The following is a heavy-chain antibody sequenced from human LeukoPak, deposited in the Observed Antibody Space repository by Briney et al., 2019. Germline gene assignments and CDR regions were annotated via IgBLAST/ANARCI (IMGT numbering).Heavy chain of an antibody. CDR2: ISGSGGAT. CDR3: AKDGYNYDSSGHFDY. J-gene: IGHJ4*02. D-gene: IGHD3-22*01. V-gene: IGHV3-23*01. Sequence: HTGGSLRPSCAASGFTFSLFAMHWVRQAPGKGLEWVSAISGSGGATYHADADSVKGRFTISRDNSKNALYLEINNLRAEDTAVYYCAKDGYNYDSSGHFDYWGQGTLVTVSS. CDR1: GFTFSLFA.